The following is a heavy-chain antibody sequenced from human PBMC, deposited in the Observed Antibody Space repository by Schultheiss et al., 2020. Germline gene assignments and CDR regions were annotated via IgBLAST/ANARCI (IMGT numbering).Heavy chain of an antibody. V-gene: IGHV1-18*01. CDR2: IIPIFGTA. CDR3: AREYIGARSYYYYYGMDV. CDR1: GYTFTGYY. J-gene: IGHJ6*02. Sequence: ASVKVSCKASGYTFTGYYIHWVRQAPGQGLEWMGGIIPIFGTANYAQKLQGRVTMTTDTSTSTAYMELRSLRSDDTAVYYCAREYIGARSYYYYYGMDVWGQGHTGTVSS. D-gene: IGHD1-26*01.